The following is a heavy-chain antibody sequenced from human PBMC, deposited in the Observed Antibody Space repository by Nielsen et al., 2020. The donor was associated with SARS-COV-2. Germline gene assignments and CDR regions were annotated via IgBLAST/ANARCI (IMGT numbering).Heavy chain of an antibody. J-gene: IGHJ6*02. CDR3: ARDRYYYDSSGYYPTSYYYGMDV. Sequence: SQTLSLTCAISGDSVSSNSAAWNWIRQSPSRGLEWLGRTYYRSKWYNDYAVSVKSRITINPDTSNNQFSLQLNSVTPEDTAVYYCARDRYYYDSSGYYPTSYYYGMDVWGQGTTVTVSS. D-gene: IGHD3-22*01. CDR2: TYYRSKWYN. V-gene: IGHV6-1*01. CDR1: GDSVSSNSAA.